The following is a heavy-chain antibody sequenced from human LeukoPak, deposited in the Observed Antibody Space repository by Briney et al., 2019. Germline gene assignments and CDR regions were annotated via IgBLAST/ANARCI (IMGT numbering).Heavy chain of an antibody. Sequence: GESLKISCAASGFTFSSYSMTWVRQAPGKGLEWVSSISTSSSYIYYADSVKGRFTMSRDNAKNSLYLQMNSLRAEDTAVYYCARADGEKDYFDYWGQGTLVTVSS. V-gene: IGHV3-21*01. CDR3: ARADGEKDYFDY. CDR1: GFTFSSYS. CDR2: ISTSSSYI. J-gene: IGHJ4*02.